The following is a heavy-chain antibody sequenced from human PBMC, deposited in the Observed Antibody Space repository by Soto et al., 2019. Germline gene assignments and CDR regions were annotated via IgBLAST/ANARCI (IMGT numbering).Heavy chain of an antibody. CDR2: INPDGSTT. CDR3: ARVQTTVTTPGMDV. Sequence: PGGDLRLSCAASGFTFSSYWMHWVRQAPGEGLMWVSRINPDGSTTSYADSVKGRFTISRDNAKNTLYLQMNSLRVEDTAVYYCARVQTTVTTPGMDVWGQGTTVTVSS. CDR1: GFTFSSYW. J-gene: IGHJ6*02. D-gene: IGHD4-4*01. V-gene: IGHV3-74*01.